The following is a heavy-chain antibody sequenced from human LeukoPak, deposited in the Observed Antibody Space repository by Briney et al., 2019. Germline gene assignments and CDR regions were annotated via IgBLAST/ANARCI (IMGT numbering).Heavy chain of an antibody. D-gene: IGHD3-10*01. V-gene: IGHV3-7*01. Sequence: GGSLRLSCAASGFTFSSYWMSWVRQAPGKGLEWVANIKQDGSEKYYVDSVKGRFTISRDNAKNSLYLQMNSLRAEDTAGYCCARGDYYGSGSYYDYWGQGTLVTVSS. CDR1: GFTFSSYW. CDR3: ARGDYYGSGSYYDY. CDR2: IKQDGSEK. J-gene: IGHJ4*02.